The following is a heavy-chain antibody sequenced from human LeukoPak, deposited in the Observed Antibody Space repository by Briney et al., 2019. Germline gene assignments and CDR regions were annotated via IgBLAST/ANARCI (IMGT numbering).Heavy chain of an antibody. D-gene: IGHD2-8*01. J-gene: IGHJ3*01. CDR3: AKDSFSYNGIFDALDV. V-gene: IGHV3-23*01. Sequence: GGSLRLSCAASGFTFSDYAMTWVRQAPGKGLEWVSSTAPVHYADSVKGRFAISRDDSKNTLFLQMNSLRAEDTAIYYCAKDSFSYNGIFDALDVWGQGTMVTVSS. CDR2: TAPV. CDR1: GFTFSDYA.